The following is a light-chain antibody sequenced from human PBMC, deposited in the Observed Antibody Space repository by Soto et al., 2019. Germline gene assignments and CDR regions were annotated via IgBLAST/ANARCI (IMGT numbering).Light chain of an antibody. CDR2: KVS. CDR3: MQDTLWPWT. J-gene: IGKJ1*01. Sequence: DVVLTQSPLSLPVTLGQPASISCRSSQSLVNSDGNTFLNWFQQRPGQSPRRLIYKVSNRDSGVPDRFSGSGSGTDFTLKISRVEAEDVGVYYCMQDTLWPWTFGQGTKVEIK. V-gene: IGKV2-30*01. CDR1: QSLVNSDGNTF.